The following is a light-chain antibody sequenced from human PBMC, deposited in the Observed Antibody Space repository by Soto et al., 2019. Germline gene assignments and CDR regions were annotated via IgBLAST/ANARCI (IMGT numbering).Light chain of an antibody. Sequence: QLVLTQSPSASASLGASVKLTCTLSSGHSSYAIAWHQQQPEKGPRYLMKLNSDGSHSKGDGIPDRFSGSSSGAERYLTISSLQSEDEADYCCQTWGTGIFGGGTKLTVL. CDR3: QTWGTGI. CDR1: SGHSSYA. CDR2: LNSDGSH. V-gene: IGLV4-69*01. J-gene: IGLJ2*01.